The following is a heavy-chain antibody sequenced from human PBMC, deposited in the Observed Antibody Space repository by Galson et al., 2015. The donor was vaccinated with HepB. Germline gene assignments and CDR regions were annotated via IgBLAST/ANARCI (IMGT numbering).Heavy chain of an antibody. J-gene: IGHJ5*02. CDR2: IYPGDSDT. Sequence: QSGAEVKKPGESLKISCKGSGYSFTSYWIGWVRQMPGKGLEWMGIIYPGDSDTRYSPSFQGQVTISADKSISTAYLQWSSLKASDTAMYYCARQNYDFWSGQIRWFDPWGQGTLVTVSS. V-gene: IGHV5-51*01. D-gene: IGHD3-3*01. CDR3: ARQNYDFWSGQIRWFDP. CDR1: GYSFTSYW.